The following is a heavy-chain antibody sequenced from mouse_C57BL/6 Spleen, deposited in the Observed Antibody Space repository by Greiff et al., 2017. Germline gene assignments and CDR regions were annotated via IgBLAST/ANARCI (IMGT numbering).Heavy chain of an antibody. V-gene: IGHV5-17*01. D-gene: IGHD2-4*01. CDR2: ISSGSSTI. Sequence: EVKLMESGGGLVKPGGSLKLSCAASGFTFSDYGMHWVRQAPEKGLEWVAYISSGSSTIYYADTVTGRFTISRDNAKNTLFLQMTSLRSEDTAMYYCARMDDYDDGWAMDYWGQGTSVTVSS. CDR1: GFTFSDYG. J-gene: IGHJ4*01. CDR3: ARMDDYDDGWAMDY.